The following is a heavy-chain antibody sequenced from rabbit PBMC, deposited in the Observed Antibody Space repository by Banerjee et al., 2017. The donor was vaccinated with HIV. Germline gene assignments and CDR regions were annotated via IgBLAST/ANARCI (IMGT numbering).Heavy chain of an antibody. CDR2: IYTGSSGST. J-gene: IGHJ4*01. V-gene: IGHV1S45*01. CDR3: ARGGDDYGDYGDYFNL. CDR1: GLSFSSSYY. D-gene: IGHD2-1*01. Sequence: QEQLKETGGGLVKPGASLTLTCTASGLSFSSSYYMCWVRQAPGKGLEWIACIYTGSSGSTYYASWAKGRFTISKTSSTTVTLQMPSLTAADTATYFCARGGDDYGDYGDYFNLWGPGTLVTVS.